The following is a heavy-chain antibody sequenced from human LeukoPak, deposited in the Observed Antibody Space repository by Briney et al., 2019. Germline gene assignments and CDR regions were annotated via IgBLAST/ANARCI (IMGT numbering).Heavy chain of an antibody. CDR1: RFTLNSYA. V-gene: IGHV3-23*01. D-gene: IGHD3-3*01. CDR3: ARGPYYDSWSGAGY. J-gene: IGHJ4*02. Sequence: GGSLRLSCAASRFTLNSYAMSWVRQAPGKGLEWVSVIGGSNGITFYVGSVKGRFTISRDNSKDTLYLQMNSLRAEDTAVYYCARGPYYDSWSGAGYWGQGTLVTVSS. CDR2: IGGSNGIT.